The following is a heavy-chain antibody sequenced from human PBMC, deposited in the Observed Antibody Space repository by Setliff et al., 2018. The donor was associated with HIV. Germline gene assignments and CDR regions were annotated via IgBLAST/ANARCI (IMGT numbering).Heavy chain of an antibody. CDR1: GGTFSSYA. CDR3: AARIAVASPIFQDAFDI. J-gene: IGHJ3*02. CDR2: IIPIFGTA. D-gene: IGHD6-19*01. V-gene: IGHV1-69*05. Sequence: SVKVSCKASGGTFSSYAISWVRQAPGQGLEWMGGIIPIFGTANYAQKFQGRVTITTDESTSTAYMELSSLRSEDTAVYYCAARIAVASPIFQDAFDIWGQGTMVTVSS.